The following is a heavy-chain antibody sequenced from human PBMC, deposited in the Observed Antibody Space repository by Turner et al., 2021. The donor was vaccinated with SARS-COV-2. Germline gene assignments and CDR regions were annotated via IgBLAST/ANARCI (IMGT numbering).Heavy chain of an antibody. J-gene: IGHJ3*02. Sequence: EVQLVESGAGLVQPGGSLRLSCAASGFTVSCNYMSWVRQAPGKGLEWVSVIYSGGSTYYADSVKGRFTISRDNSKNTLYLQMNSLRAEDTALYYCARGPSSGWSHDAFDIWGQGTMVTVSS. CDR2: IYSGGST. D-gene: IGHD6-19*01. CDR1: GFTVSCNY. V-gene: IGHV3-66*01. CDR3: ARGPSSGWSHDAFDI.